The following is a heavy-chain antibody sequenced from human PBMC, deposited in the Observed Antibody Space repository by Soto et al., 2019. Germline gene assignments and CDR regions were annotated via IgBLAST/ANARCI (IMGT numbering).Heavy chain of an antibody. J-gene: IGHJ6*03. CDR3: ARDHVEPGYYYYYYMDV. CDR1: GFTFSSYG. D-gene: IGHD3-10*02. Sequence: QVQLVESGGGVVQPGRSLRLSCAASGFTFSSYGMHWVRQAPGKGLEWVAGIWYDGSNKYYADSVKGRFTISRDNSKNTLYLQMNSLRAEDTAVYYCARDHVEPGYYYYYYMDVWGKGTTVTVSS. CDR2: IWYDGSNK. V-gene: IGHV3-33*01.